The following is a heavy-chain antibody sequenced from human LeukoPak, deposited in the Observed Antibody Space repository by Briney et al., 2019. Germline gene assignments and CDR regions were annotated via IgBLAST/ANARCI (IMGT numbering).Heavy chain of an antibody. CDR3: ARDFRPLGAFDI. CDR1: GFTFSSYS. V-gene: IGHV3-21*01. J-gene: IGHJ3*02. Sequence: TGGSLRLSCAASGFTFSSYSMNWVRQAPGKGLEWVSSISSSSSYIYYADSVKGRFTISRDNAKNSPYLQMNSLRAEDTAVYYCARDFRPLGAFDIWGQGTMVTVSS. D-gene: IGHD7-27*01. CDR2: ISSSSSYI.